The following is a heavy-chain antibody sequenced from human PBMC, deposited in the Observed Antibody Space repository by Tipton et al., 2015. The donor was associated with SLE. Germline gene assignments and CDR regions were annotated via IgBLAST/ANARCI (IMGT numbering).Heavy chain of an antibody. CDR3: ARVGSSSWQYWYGMDV. CDR1: GGTFSSYA. CDR2: IIPIFGTA. D-gene: IGHD6-13*01. Sequence: QSGPEVKKPGSSVKVSCKASGGTFSSYAISWVRQAPGQGLEWMARIIPIFGTANYAQKFQGRVTITADESTSTAYMELSSLRSEDTAVYYCARVGSSSWQYWYGMDVWGQGTTVTVSS. J-gene: IGHJ6*02. V-gene: IGHV1-69*13.